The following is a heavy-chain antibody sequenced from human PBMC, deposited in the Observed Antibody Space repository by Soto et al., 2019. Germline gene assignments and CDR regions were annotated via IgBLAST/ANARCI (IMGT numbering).Heavy chain of an antibody. V-gene: IGHV3-33*01. CDR3: AREVRLFGKLMTYWFDP. CDR2: IWYDGSNK. J-gene: IGHJ5*02. D-gene: IGHD3-16*01. Sequence: GGSLRLSCAASGFTFSSYGMHWVRQAPGKGLEWVAVIWYDGSNKYYADSVKGRFTISRDNSKNTLYLQMNSLRAEDTAVYYCAREVRLFGKLMTYWFDPWGQGTLVTVSS. CDR1: GFTFSSYG.